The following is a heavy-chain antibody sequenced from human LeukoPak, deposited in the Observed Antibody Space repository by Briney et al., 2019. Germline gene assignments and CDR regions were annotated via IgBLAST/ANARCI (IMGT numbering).Heavy chain of an antibody. Sequence: GGSLRLSCAASGFTFSTYAMSWVRQAPGKGLGWVSSISDNAYTTYYADSVRGRFTISRDNSKNTLYLQMIGLRAEDTAIYFCAKYYYDSSGYYDAAPLDSWGQGTLVTVFS. D-gene: IGHD3-22*01. CDR2: ISDNAYTT. CDR1: GFTFSTYA. J-gene: IGHJ4*02. V-gene: IGHV3-23*01. CDR3: AKYYYDSSGYYDAAPLDS.